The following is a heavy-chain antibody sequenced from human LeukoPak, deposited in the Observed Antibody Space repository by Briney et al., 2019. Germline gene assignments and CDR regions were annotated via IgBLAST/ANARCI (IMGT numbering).Heavy chain of an antibody. J-gene: IGHJ5*02. CDR2: IIPILGIA. D-gene: IGHD6-13*01. V-gene: IGHV1-69*04. CDR1: GGTFSSYA. CDR3: ARFMAVAGNWFDP. Sequence: SVKVSCKASGGTFSSYAISWVRQAPGQGLEWMGRIIPILGIANYAQKFQGRVTITADKSTSTAYMELSSLRSEDTAVYYCARFMAVAGNWFDPWGEGTLVTVSS.